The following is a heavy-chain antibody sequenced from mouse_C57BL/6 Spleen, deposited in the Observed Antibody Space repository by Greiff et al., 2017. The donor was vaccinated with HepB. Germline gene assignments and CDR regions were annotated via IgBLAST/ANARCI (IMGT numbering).Heavy chain of an antibody. CDR1: GYTFTSYW. CDR3: ARSSPLYGSSNWYFDV. J-gene: IGHJ1*03. CDR2: IDPSDSET. V-gene: IGHV1-52*01. Sequence: QVQLQQPGAELVRPGSSVKLSCKASGYTFTSYWMHWVKQRPIQGLEWIGNIDPSDSETHYNQKFKDKATLTVDKSSSTAYMQLSSLTSEDSAVYYCARSSPLYGSSNWYFDVWGTGTTVTVSS. D-gene: IGHD1-1*01.